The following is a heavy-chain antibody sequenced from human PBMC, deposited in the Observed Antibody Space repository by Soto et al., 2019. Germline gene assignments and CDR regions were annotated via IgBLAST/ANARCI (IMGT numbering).Heavy chain of an antibody. CDR1: GFTFDYYW. D-gene: IGHD6-13*01. V-gene: IGHV3-74*01. J-gene: IGHJ4*02. CDR2: VHSGGTTT. Sequence: GGSLRLSCAASGFTFDYYWMHWVRQAPGKGLVWVSRVHSGGTTTTYADSVKGRFTISRDNAKNSLYLQMNSLRAEDTAVYYCARHSSSWSPPDYWGQGTLVTVSS. CDR3: ARHSSSWSPPDY.